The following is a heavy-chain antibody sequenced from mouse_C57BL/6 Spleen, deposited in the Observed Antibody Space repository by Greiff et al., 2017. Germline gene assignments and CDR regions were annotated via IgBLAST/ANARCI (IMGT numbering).Heavy chain of an antibody. CDR1: GYSFTGYY. J-gene: IGHJ3*01. CDR2: INPSTGGT. Sequence: VQLQQSGPELVKPGASVKISCKASGYSFTGYYMNWVKQSPEKSLEWIGEINPSTGGTTYNQKFKAKATLTVDKSSSTAYMQLKSLTSEDSAVYYCARGLYYDYAPAYWGQGTLVTVSA. V-gene: IGHV1-42*01. D-gene: IGHD2-4*01. CDR3: ARGLYYDYAPAY.